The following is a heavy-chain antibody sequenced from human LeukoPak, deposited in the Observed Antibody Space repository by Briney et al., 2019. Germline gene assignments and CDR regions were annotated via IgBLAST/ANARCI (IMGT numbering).Heavy chain of an antibody. Sequence: SETLSLTCTVSGGSISSYYWSWIRQPPGKGLEWIGYIYYSGSTNYNPSLKSRVTISVDTSKNQFSLKLSSVTAADTAVYYCARGNHGDYVYYYYGMDVWGQGTTVTVSS. CDR3: ARGNHGDYVYYYYGMDV. J-gene: IGHJ6*02. CDR2: IYYSGST. D-gene: IGHD4-17*01. V-gene: IGHV4-59*01. CDR1: GGSISSYY.